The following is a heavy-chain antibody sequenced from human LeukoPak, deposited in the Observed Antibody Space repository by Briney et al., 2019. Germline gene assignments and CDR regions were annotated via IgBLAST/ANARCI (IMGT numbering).Heavy chain of an antibody. V-gene: IGHV1-2*02. J-gene: IGHJ6*03. Sequence: ASVKVSCKASGYTFTGYYMHWVRQAPGQGLEWMGWINPNSGGTNYAQKFQGRVTMTRDTSISTAYMELSRLRSDDTAVYYCARDRGCSSTSCYRRYYHYYVDVWGKGTTVTVSS. CDR2: INPNSGGT. CDR1: GYTFTGYY. D-gene: IGHD2-2*01. CDR3: ARDRGCSSTSCYRRYYHYYVDV.